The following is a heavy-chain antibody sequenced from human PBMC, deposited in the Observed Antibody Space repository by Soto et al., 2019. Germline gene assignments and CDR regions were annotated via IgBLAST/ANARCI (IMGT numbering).Heavy chain of an antibody. CDR1: GYTFTSYG. CDR2: ISAYNGNT. V-gene: IGHV1-18*04. CDR3: ARGGTYDFWSGYYTEGFDY. D-gene: IGHD3-3*01. Sequence: GASVKVSCKASGYTFTSYGISWVRQAPGQGLEWMGWISAYNGNTNYAQKLQGRVTMTTDTSTSTAYMELRSLRSDDTAVYYCARGGTYDFWSGYYTEGFDYWGQGTLVTVSS. J-gene: IGHJ4*02.